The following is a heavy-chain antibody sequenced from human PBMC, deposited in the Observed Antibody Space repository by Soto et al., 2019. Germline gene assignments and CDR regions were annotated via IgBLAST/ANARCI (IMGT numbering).Heavy chain of an antibody. CDR1: GGSITPSNYC. V-gene: IGHV4-39*02. Sequence: SETLSLTCSVYGGSITPSNYCWGWIRQPPRKGLEWIASIHYTGSTYYNPSLQSRVTISVDTSKNHFSLKLSSVTAADTAVYYFASLDGNSADNYSYMHVWRQGPTVTVAS. J-gene: IGHJ6*02. D-gene: IGHD6-19*01. CDR2: IHYTGST. CDR3: ASLDGNSADNYSYMHV.